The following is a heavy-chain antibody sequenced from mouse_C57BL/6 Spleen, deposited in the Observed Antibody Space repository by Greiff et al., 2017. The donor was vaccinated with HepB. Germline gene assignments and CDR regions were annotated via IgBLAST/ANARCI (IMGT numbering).Heavy chain of an antibody. V-gene: IGHV1-50*01. J-gene: IGHJ4*01. Sequence: VQLQQPGAELVKPGASVKLSCKASGYTFTSYWMQWVKQRPGQGLEWIGEIDPSDSYTNYNQKFKGKATLTGDTSSSTAYMQLSSLTSEDAAVYDCARSGCSDCEELAMDYWGQGTSVTVSS. CDR1: GYTFTSYW. D-gene: IGHD2-13*01. CDR2: IDPSDSYT. CDR3: ARSGCSDCEELAMDY.